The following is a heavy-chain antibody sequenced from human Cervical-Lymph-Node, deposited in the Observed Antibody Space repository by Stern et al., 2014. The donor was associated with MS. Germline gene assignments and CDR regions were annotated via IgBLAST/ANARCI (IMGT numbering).Heavy chain of an antibody. D-gene: IGHD2-2*01. Sequence: EVQLLESGGGLVQPGGALRLSCAASGFTFSTYAFSWVRPAPGKGLAWVSSISDSGVYTYYADSVKGRFTISRDNSKSMLYLEMQSLRAEDTAVYHCAKDLGRGVVVVPLYGLDVWGQGTTVTVSS. CDR2: ISDSGVYT. J-gene: IGHJ6*02. V-gene: IGHV3-23*01. CDR3: AKDLGRGVVVVPLYGLDV. CDR1: GFTFSTYA.